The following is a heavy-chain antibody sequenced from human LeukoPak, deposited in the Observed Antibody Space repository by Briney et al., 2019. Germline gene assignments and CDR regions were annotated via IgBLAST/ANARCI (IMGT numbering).Heavy chain of an antibody. D-gene: IGHD3-16*01. CDR2: ISYDGSNK. CDR1: GITFSSYG. V-gene: IGHV3-30*18. J-gene: IGHJ6*02. Sequence: GGSLRLSCAAAGITFSSYGMHWVRQAPGKGLEWVAVISYDGSNKYYADSVKGRFTISRDNSKNTLYLQMNSLRAEDTAVYYCAKDYGFKAYYYYGMDVWGQGTTVTVSS. CDR3: AKDYGFKAYYYYGMDV.